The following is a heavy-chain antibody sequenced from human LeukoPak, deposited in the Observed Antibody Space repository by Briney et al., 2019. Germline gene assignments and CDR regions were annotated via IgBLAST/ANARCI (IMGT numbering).Heavy chain of an antibody. Sequence: GRSLRLSCAASGFTFDDYAMHWVRQAPGKGLEWVSGISWNSGSIGYADSVKGRFTISRDNAKNSLYLQMNSLRAEDTALYYCARDDTYFYDSSGHGFDFWGQGTLVTVSS. CDR3: ARDDTYFYDSSGHGFDF. D-gene: IGHD3-22*01. CDR2: ISWNSGSI. J-gene: IGHJ4*02. V-gene: IGHV3-9*01. CDR1: GFTFDDYA.